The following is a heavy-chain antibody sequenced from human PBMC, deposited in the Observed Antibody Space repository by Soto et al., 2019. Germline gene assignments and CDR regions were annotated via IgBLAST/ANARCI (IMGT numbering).Heavy chain of an antibody. D-gene: IGHD6-13*01. CDR3: ARAVAAAGKHYYYYGMDV. Sequence: QVQLVQSGAEVKKPGSSVKVSCKASGGTFSSYAISWVRQAPGQGLEWMGGIIPIFGTANYAQKFQGRVTITADESTSTDYMELSSLRSEDTAVYYCARAVAAAGKHYYYYGMDVWGQGTTVTVSS. CDR2: IIPIFGTA. CDR1: GGTFSSYA. J-gene: IGHJ6*02. V-gene: IGHV1-69*01.